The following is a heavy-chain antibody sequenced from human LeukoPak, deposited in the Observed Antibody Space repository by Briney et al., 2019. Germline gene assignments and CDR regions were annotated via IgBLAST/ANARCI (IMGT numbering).Heavy chain of an antibody. J-gene: IGHJ4*02. Sequence: PGGSLRLSCAASGFTFRSYNLNWVRQAPGKGLEWVSSISSSSYIYYADSVKGRFTISRDNAKNSLYLQMNSLRAEDTAVYYCARDLSVGAKPDLGFDYWGQGTLVTVSS. D-gene: IGHD1-26*01. CDR3: ARDLSVGAKPDLGFDY. V-gene: IGHV3-21*01. CDR2: ISSSSYI. CDR1: GFTFRSYN.